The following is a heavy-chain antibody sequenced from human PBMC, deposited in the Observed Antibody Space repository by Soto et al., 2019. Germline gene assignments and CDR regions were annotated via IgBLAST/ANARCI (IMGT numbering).Heavy chain of an antibody. V-gene: IGHV4-30-4*01. D-gene: IGHD3-10*01. Sequence: QVQLQESGPGLVKPSKTLSLTCTVSGASINSGNYYWTWIRQTPVRGLEWIGYVYHSGSAYYNPSLNSRLTISVDTSRNLFSLKLNSVTAADTAVYYCAIGREGDMVRHYTSVFDFWGQGTLITVSS. CDR2: VYHSGSA. CDR3: AIGREGDMVRHYTSVFDF. CDR1: GASINSGNYY. J-gene: IGHJ4*02.